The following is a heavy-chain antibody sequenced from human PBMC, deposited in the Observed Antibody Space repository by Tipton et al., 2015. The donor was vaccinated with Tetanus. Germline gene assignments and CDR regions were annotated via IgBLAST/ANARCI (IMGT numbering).Heavy chain of an antibody. CDR3: ARDRGQQFVSDWFDP. Sequence: TLSLTCTVSGGSINSPDYSWGWIRQPPGKGLEWIGYIYQSGSTPYNPSLATQVTITADKSKNQFSLNLRSVTAADTAVYYCARDRGQQFVSDWFDPWGQGTLVTVSS. V-gene: IGHV4-30-2*01. CDR1: GGSINSPDYS. D-gene: IGHD6-6*01. J-gene: IGHJ5*02. CDR2: IYQSGST.